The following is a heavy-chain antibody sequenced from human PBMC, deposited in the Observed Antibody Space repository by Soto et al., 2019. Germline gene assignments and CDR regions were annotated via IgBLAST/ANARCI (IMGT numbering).Heavy chain of an antibody. J-gene: IGHJ6*02. CDR2: INWNSGSI. D-gene: IGHD3-10*01. V-gene: IGHV3-9*01. Sequence: EEQLVESGGGLVQPGRSLRLSCAASGFTFDDDAMHWVRQAPGKGLEWVSGINWNSGSIGYADSVKGRFTISRDNAKTSLYLRMNSLRSEDTALYYCAKDRGSGGYAENYYYYCMDVWGHGSTVTVSS. CDR1: GFTFDDDA. CDR3: AKDRGSGGYAENYYYYCMDV.